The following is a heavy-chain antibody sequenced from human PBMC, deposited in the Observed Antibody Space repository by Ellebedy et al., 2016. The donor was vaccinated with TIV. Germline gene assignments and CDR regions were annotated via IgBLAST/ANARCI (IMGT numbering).Heavy chain of an antibody. CDR3: ARDLGGILFQLLWGSIGY. V-gene: IGHV1-2*07. D-gene: IGHD3-16*01. J-gene: IGHJ4*02. CDR2: INPSSGGT. CDR1: GYTFTGYY. Sequence: AASVKVSCKTSGYTFTGYYIHWVRQAPGQGLEWMGWINPSSGGTHYAHNFQGRVTLTRDTSISAAYMELSRLRSDDTAVYYCARDLGGILFQLLWGSIGYWGQGTLVTVSS.